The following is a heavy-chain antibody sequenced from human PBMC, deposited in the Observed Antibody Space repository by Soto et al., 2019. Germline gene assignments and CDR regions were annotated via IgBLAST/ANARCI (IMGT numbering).Heavy chain of an antibody. V-gene: IGHV1-18*01. CDR1: GGTFSSYA. J-gene: IGHJ5*02. Sequence: ASVKVSCKASGGTFSSYAISWVRQAPGQGLEWMGWISAYNGNTNYTQKLQGRVTMTTDTSTSTAYMELRSLRSDDTAVYYCARYRPGGDYRGYDPWGQGTLVTVSS. CDR2: ISAYNGNT. D-gene: IGHD4-17*01. CDR3: ARYRPGGDYRGYDP.